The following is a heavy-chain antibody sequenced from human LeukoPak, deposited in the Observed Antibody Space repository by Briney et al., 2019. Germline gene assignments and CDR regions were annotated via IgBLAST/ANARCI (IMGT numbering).Heavy chain of an antibody. CDR2: ISAYNGNT. V-gene: IGHV1-18*01. CDR1: GYTFTIYG. J-gene: IGHJ6*03. CDR3: ARDPPVAGSYYYYMDV. D-gene: IGHD6-19*01. Sequence: ASVNVSCTASGYTFTIYGISWVRQAPGQGLEWMGWISAYNGNTNYAQKLQGRVTMTTDTSTSTAYMELRSLRSDDTAVYYCARDPPVAGSYYYYMDVWGKGTTVTVSS.